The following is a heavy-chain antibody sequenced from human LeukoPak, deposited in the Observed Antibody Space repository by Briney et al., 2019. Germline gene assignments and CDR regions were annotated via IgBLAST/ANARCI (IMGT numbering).Heavy chain of an antibody. V-gene: IGHV3-21*01. J-gene: IGHJ4*02. CDR1: GFTFSGYT. D-gene: IGHD2-2*01. CDR2: ISSGSTYI. Sequence: PGGSLRLSCAASGFTFSGYTMNWVRQAPGKGLEWVSSISSGSTYIYYADSLKGRFTISRDSAKNSLYLQMNSLRAEDTAVYFCAITKGSTYVFDYWGQGTLVTVSS. CDR3: AITKGSTYVFDY.